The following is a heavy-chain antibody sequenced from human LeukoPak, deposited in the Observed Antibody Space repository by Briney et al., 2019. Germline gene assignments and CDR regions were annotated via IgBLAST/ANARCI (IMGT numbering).Heavy chain of an antibody. V-gene: IGHV4-31*03. Sequence: SQTLSPTCTVSGGSISSGGYYWSWIRQHPGKGLEWIGYIYYSGSTYYNPSLKSRVTISVDTSKNQFSLKLSSVTAADTAVYYCARGGDQINFDYWGQGTLVTVSS. J-gene: IGHJ4*02. CDR1: GGSISSGGYY. CDR2: IYYSGST. D-gene: IGHD2-21*02. CDR3: ARGGDQINFDY.